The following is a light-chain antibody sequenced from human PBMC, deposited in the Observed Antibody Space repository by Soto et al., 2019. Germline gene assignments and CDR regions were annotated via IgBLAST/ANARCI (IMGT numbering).Light chain of an antibody. CDR3: SSYTANDTPV. V-gene: IGLV2-14*01. Sequence: QSALTQPASVSGSPGQSVTISCTGTSSDVGGYNYVSWYQQHPGKAPKLIIYEVTARPSGVSNRFSGSKSGNTASLTISGLQAEDEADYYCSSYTANDTPVFGGGTKVTVL. CDR2: EVT. J-gene: IGLJ2*01. CDR1: SSDVGGYNY.